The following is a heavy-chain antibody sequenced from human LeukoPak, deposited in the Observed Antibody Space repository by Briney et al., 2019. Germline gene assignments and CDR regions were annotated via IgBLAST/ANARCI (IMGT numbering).Heavy chain of an antibody. Sequence: SVKVSCKASGGTFSSYAISWVRQAPGQGLEWMGGIIPIFGTANYAQKFQGRVTITADESTSTAYMELSSLRSEDTAVYYCARDRGQQLDYFDYWGQGTLVTVSS. D-gene: IGHD6-13*01. CDR1: GGTFSSYA. CDR2: IIPIFGTA. CDR3: ARDRGQQLDYFDY. J-gene: IGHJ4*02. V-gene: IGHV1-69*13.